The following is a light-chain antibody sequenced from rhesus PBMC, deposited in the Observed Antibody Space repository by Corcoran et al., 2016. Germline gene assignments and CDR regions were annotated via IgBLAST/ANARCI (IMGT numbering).Light chain of an antibody. CDR1: SSISTS. CDR2: GTS. CDR3: QQGNSFPRT. Sequence: EIVLTQSPTSMAVSQGERVTISCTASSSISTSYLHWYQQKPGFPPSLLGYGTSRLASGVPARFRGSGSGTSYTLTLSSMEAEDGAIYYCQQGNSFPRTFGQGTKVEFK. V-gene: IGKV3-17*03. J-gene: IGKJ1*01.